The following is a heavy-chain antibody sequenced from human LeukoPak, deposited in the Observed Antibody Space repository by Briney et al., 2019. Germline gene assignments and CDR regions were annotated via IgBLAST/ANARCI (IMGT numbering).Heavy chain of an antibody. Sequence: PSETLSLTCTVSGGSISSRSHYWVWIRQPPGKGLEWLGGIYYSGSTSYNPSLKRRVTISVDTSKNQFSLKLSAVTAADTAVYYRARRIDLAGSTFDYWGQGALVTVSS. V-gene: IGHV4-39*01. D-gene: IGHD3-9*01. CDR3: ARRIDLAGSTFDY. CDR2: IYYSGST. CDR1: GGSISSRSHY. J-gene: IGHJ4*02.